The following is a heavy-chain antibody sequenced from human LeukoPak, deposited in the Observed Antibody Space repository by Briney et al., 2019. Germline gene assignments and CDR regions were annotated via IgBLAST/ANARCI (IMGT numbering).Heavy chain of an antibody. Sequence: SGGSLRLSCAASGFTFSDYYMSWIRQAPGKGLEWVSYISSSGSTIYYADSVKGRFTISRDNTKNSLYLQMNSLRTEDTAIYYCARAKVCSGGSCYSPAYYYFYMDVWGKGTTVTVSS. J-gene: IGHJ6*03. V-gene: IGHV3-11*04. CDR2: ISSSGSTI. CDR1: GFTFSDYY. D-gene: IGHD2-15*01. CDR3: ARAKVCSGGSCYSPAYYYFYMDV.